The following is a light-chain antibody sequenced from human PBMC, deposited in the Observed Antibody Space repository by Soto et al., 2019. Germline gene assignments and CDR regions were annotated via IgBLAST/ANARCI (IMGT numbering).Light chain of an antibody. Sequence: QSVLTQPPSVSAAPGQKVTISCSGSSSNIGNNYVSWYQQHPGKAPKLMIYEVSNRPSGVSNRFSGSKSGNTASLTISGLQAEDEADYYCSSYTSSSTLVVFGGGTKVTVL. CDR2: EVS. V-gene: IGLV2-14*01. CDR1: SSNIGNNY. CDR3: SSYTSSSTLVV. J-gene: IGLJ2*01.